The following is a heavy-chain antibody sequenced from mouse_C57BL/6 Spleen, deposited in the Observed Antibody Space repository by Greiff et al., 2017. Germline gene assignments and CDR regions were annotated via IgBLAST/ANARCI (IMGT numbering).Heavy chain of an antibody. D-gene: IGHD2-5*01. CDR2: IDPSDSYT. CDR3: ARREAYSNYFDY. J-gene: IGHJ2*01. Sequence: VQLQQPGAELVKPGASVKLSCKASGYTFTSYWMQWVKQRPGQGLEWIGEIDPSDSYTNYNQKFKGKATLTVDTSYSTAYMQLSSLTSEDSAVYYCARREAYSNYFDYWGQGTTLTVSS. CDR1: GYTFTSYW. V-gene: IGHV1-50*01.